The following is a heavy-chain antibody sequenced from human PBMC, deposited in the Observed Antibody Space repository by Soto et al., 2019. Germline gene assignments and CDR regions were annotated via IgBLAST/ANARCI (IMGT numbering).Heavy chain of an antibody. V-gene: IGHV1-69*12. J-gene: IGHJ5*02. CDR3: ARDRDCSGGSCSSVGWFDP. Sequence: QVQLVQSGAEVKKPGSSVKVSCKASGGTFSSYAISWVRQAPGQGLEWMGGIIPIFGTANYAQKFQGRVTITADGXXSXAXTELSSLRSEDTAVYSCARDRDCSGGSCSSVGWFDPWGQGTLVTVSS. D-gene: IGHD2-15*01. CDR2: IIPIFGTA. CDR1: GGTFSSYA.